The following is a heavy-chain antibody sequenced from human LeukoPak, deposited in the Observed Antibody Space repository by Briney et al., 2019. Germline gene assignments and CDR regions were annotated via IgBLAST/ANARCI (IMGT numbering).Heavy chain of an antibody. CDR3: ARSDSGNFPLDY. V-gene: IGHV4-59*01. CDR2: IYYSGST. D-gene: IGHD4-23*01. Sequence: SETLSLTCAVYGGSFSGYYWSWIRQPPGKGLEWIGYIYYSGSTNYNPSLKSRVAISVDTSKNQFSLKLSSVTAADTAVYYCARSDSGNFPLDYWGQGTLVTVSS. CDR1: GGSFSGYY. J-gene: IGHJ4*02.